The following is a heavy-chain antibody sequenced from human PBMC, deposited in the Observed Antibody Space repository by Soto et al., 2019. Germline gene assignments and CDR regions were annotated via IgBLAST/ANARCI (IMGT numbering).Heavy chain of an antibody. J-gene: IGHJ4*02. V-gene: IGHV3-23*01. D-gene: IGHD2-15*01. Sequence: LRLSCTASGFTFSSHAMSWVRQAPGKQLEWVSAISGSAGLTFYADSVKGRFTISRDNSKNTLYLQMNSLRAEDTAVYYCAKDWVSGSSPYWGQGTLVTVSS. CDR3: AKDWVSGSSPY. CDR1: GFTFSSHA. CDR2: ISGSAGLT.